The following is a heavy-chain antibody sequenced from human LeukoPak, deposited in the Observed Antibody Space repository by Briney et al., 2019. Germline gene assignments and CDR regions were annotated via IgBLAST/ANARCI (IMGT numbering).Heavy chain of an antibody. CDR1: GGSINNYY. CDR3: ARAQGNGLIDF. Sequence: SETLSLTCTVSGGSINNYYWSWIRQPAGKGLEWIGLIYSSGSTSYNPSLKSRVTMSVDTSRNQFSLRLSSVTAADTADCYCARAQGNGLIDFWGQGTLVTVSS. D-gene: IGHD3/OR15-3a*01. V-gene: IGHV4-4*07. J-gene: IGHJ4*02. CDR2: IYSSGST.